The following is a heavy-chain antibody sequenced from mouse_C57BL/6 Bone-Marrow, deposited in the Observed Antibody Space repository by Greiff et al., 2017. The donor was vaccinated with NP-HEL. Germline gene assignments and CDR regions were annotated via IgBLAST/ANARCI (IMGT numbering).Heavy chain of an antibody. J-gene: IGHJ4*01. Sequence: VQLQQSGPELVKPGASVKISCKASGYAFSSSWMNWVKQRPGKGLEWIGRIYPGDGDTNYNGKFKGKATLTADKSSSTAYMQLSSLTSEDSAVYFCARNHDYAMDYWGQGTSVTVSS. CDR1: GYAFSSSW. V-gene: IGHV1-82*01. CDR2: IYPGDGDT. CDR3: ARNHDYAMDY.